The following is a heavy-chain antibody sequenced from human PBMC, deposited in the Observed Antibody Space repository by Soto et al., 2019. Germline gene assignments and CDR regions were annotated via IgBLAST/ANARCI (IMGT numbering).Heavy chain of an antibody. J-gene: IGHJ4*02. CDR3: VRAGGFDATHDY. V-gene: IGHV3-74*01. CDR2: IDNAAIGT. Sequence: EVQLVESGGGSVQPGGSLRLSCVVSGFSFSRHWMHWVRQVPGKGLEWVARIDNAAIGTSYADSVRGRFTISRDNTRSTLSLEMKSLRVNDTGIYFCVRAGGFDATHDYWGQGTLVTVSS. D-gene: IGHD1-26*01. CDR1: GFSFSRHW.